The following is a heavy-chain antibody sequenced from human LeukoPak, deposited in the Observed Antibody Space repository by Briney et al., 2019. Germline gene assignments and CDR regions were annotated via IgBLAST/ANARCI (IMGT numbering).Heavy chain of an antibody. J-gene: IGHJ5*02. CDR2: IYPGDSDT. V-gene: IGHV5-51*01. Sequence: GESLKISCKGSGYSFTSYWIGWVRQMPGKGLEWMGIIYPGDSDTRYSPSFQGQVTISADKSISTAYLQWNSLKASDTAMYCACRKFTSPWSDPWGQGTLVTVSS. D-gene: IGHD2-2*01. CDR3: CRKFTSPWSDP. CDR1: GYSFTSYW.